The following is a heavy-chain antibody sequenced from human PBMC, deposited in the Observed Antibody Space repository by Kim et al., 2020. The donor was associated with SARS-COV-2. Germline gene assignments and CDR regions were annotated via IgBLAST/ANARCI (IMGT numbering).Heavy chain of an antibody. CDR3: ARSPISSSWFLWYFDL. J-gene: IGHJ2*01. Sequence: GGSVRLSWAASGFTFSSYWMSWVRQAPGKGLEWVANIKQDGSEKYYVDSVKGRFTISRDNAKNSLYLQMNSLRAEDTAVYYCARSPISSSWFLWYFDLWGRGTLVTVSS. CDR2: IKQDGSEK. D-gene: IGHD6-13*01. V-gene: IGHV3-7*03. CDR1: GFTFSSYW.